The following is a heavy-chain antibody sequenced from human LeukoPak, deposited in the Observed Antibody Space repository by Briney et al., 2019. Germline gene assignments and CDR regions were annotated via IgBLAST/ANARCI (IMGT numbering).Heavy chain of an antibody. CDR1: GGSIGSSSYY. Sequence: SETLSLTCTVSGGSIGSSSYYWGWIRQPPGKGLEWIGSIYYSGSTYYNPSLKSRVTISVDTSKNQFSLKLSSVTAADTAVYYCARGITGTLPYYYYYMDVWGKGTTVTVSS. CDR2: IYYSGST. V-gene: IGHV4-39*07. D-gene: IGHD1-7*01. J-gene: IGHJ6*03. CDR3: ARGITGTLPYYYYYMDV.